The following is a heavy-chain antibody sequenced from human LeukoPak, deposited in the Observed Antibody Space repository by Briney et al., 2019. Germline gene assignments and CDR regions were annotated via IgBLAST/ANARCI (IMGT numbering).Heavy chain of an antibody. V-gene: IGHV5-51*01. CDR1: GYSFTSYW. CDR2: IYPGDSDT. CDR3: ARVIAARLSWFDP. D-gene: IGHD6-6*01. Sequence: GESLKISCKGSGYSFTSYWIGCVRQMPGKGLEWMGIIYPGDSDTRYSPSFQGQVTISADKSISTAYLQWSSLKASDTAMYYCARVIAARLSWFDPWGQGTLVTVSS. J-gene: IGHJ5*02.